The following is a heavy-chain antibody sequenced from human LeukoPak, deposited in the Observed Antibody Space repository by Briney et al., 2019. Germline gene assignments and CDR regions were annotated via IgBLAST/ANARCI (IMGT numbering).Heavy chain of an antibody. D-gene: IGHD3-16*02. CDR3: ARDRYGQRIFDY. J-gene: IGHJ4*02. V-gene: IGHV4-30-4*01. CDR2: IYYSGST. CDR1: GGSISSGDYY. Sequence: SQTLSLTCTVSGGSISSGDYYWSWIRQPPGKGLEWIGYIYYSGSTYYNPSLKSRVTISVDTSKNRFSLKLSSVTAADTAVYYCARDRYGQRIFDYWGQGTLVTVSS.